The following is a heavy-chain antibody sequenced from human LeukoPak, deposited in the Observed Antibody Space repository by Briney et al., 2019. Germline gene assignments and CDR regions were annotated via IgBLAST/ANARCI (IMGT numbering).Heavy chain of an antibody. D-gene: IGHD6-13*01. CDR1: GGSISSGGYS. V-gene: IGHV4-30-2*01. CDR3: ASSYSSSWYGVVY. CDR2: IYHSGST. Sequence: NASQTLSLTCAVSGGSISSGGYSWRWIRQPPGKGLEWIGYIYHSGSTYYNPSLKSRVTISVDRSKNQFSLKLSSVTAADTAVYYCASSYSSSWYGVVYWGQGTLVTVSS. J-gene: IGHJ4*02.